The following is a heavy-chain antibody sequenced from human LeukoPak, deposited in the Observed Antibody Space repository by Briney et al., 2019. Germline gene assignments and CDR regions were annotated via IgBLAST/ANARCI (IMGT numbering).Heavy chain of an antibody. Sequence: GGSLRLSCAASGFTFSNYWMSWVRQAPGKGLEWVANIKQDGTEKYYVDSVKGRFTISRDNAKNSVYLQMNSLRAEDTAVYYCARDKVVGATYLDYWGQGALVTVSS. V-gene: IGHV3-7*01. D-gene: IGHD2-15*01. CDR3: ARDKVVGATYLDY. J-gene: IGHJ4*02. CDR2: IKQDGTEK. CDR1: GFTFSNYW.